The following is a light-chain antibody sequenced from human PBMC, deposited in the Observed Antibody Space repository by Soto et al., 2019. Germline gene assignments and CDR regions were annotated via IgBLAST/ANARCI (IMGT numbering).Light chain of an antibody. V-gene: IGKV3-11*01. CDR1: QSVSRY. CDR3: QRRSDWPST. CDR2: DAS. J-gene: IGKJ4*01. Sequence: DIVLTQSPATLSLSPGERATLSCRASQSVSRYLAWYQQKPGQAPRLLIYDASNRATGIPARLSGSGSGTDFTLTISSLEPEDFEVYYCQRRSDWPSTFGGGTKVEI.